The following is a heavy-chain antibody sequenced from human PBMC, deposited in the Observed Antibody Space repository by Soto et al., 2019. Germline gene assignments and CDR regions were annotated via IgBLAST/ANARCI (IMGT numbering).Heavy chain of an antibody. Sequence: PSETLSLTCAVSGGSFTSNNWWTWVRRPPGQGLEWIGEIYRTGSTNYNPSLKSRVTISLDKYENQFSLKVTSLTAADKAVYYCASRDPGTSVDYWGQGTLV. J-gene: IGHJ4*02. CDR3: ASRDPGTSVDY. V-gene: IGHV4-4*02. D-gene: IGHD1-7*01. CDR2: IYRTGST. CDR1: GGSFTSNNW.